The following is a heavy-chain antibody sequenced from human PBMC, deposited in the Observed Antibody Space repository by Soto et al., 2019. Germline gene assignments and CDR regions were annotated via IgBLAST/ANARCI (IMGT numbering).Heavy chain of an antibody. CDR3: VKEGYMRSDWYGQFDY. Sequence: PGGSLRLSCSASGFTFNSYAMHWVRQAPGKGLEFVSAISSYGADTYYADSVKGRFAISRDNSKNTLYFQMSSLRAEDTALYYCVKEGYMRSDWYGQFDYWGQGALVTVSS. CDR1: GFTFNSYA. J-gene: IGHJ4*02. CDR2: ISSYGADT. D-gene: IGHD6-19*01. V-gene: IGHV3-64D*06.